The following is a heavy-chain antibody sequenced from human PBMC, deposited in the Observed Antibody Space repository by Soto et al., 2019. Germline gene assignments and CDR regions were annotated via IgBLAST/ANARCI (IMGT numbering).Heavy chain of an antibody. CDR2: IYSGGST. J-gene: IGHJ6*02. V-gene: IGHV3-66*01. CDR3: ARDFTYGSGSYLYYYGMDV. CDR1: GFTVSSNY. D-gene: IGHD3-10*01. Sequence: GGSLRLSCEASGFTVSSNYMSWVRQAPGKGLEWVSVIYSGGSTYYADSVKGRFTISRDNSKNTLYLQMNSLRAEDTAVYYCARDFTYGSGSYLYYYGMDVWGQGTTVTVSS.